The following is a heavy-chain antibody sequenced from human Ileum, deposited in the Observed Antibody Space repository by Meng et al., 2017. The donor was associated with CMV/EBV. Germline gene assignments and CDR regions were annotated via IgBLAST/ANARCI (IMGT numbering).Heavy chain of an antibody. CDR3: ARLRSIAAREVFDY. Sequence: LHELARGVVKPSGTLSLTCTGSGGSISSSCYYWGWIRQPPGKGLEWIGSIYYSGSTYYNPSLKSRVTISVDTSKNQFSLKLSSVTAADTAVYYCARLRSIAAREVFDYWGQGTLVTVSS. J-gene: IGHJ4*02. CDR1: GGSISSSCYY. D-gene: IGHD6-6*01. V-gene: IGHV4-39*07. CDR2: IYYSGST.